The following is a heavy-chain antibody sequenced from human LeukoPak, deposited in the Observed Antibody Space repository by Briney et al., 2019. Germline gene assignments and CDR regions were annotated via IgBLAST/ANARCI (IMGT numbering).Heavy chain of an antibody. D-gene: IGHD2-8*01. CDR3: ARHKEWYDWLDP. Sequence: PSETLSPKCTVSGDSFSSNDYHWGWIRQPPGKGLEWIGISYYSGRTFYNPSLKGRVIISVDTYKNQFSLILTSVTAADTAVYYCARHKEWYDWLDPWGQGTLVIVSS. CDR1: GDSFSSNDYH. V-gene: IGHV4-39*01. J-gene: IGHJ5*02. CDR2: SYYSGRT.